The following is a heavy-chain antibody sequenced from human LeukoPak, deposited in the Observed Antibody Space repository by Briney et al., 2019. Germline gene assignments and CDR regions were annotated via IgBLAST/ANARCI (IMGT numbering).Heavy chain of an antibody. J-gene: IGHJ6*02. CDR1: GGSISSSSYY. V-gene: IGHV4-39*01. Sequence: SETLSLTCTVSGGSISSSSYYWGWIRQPPGKGLEWIGSIYYSGSTYYNPSLKSRVTISVDTSKNQFSLKLSSVTAADTAVYYCARQPNPLLWFGELGPYGMDVWGQGTTVTVSS. CDR2: IYYSGST. CDR3: ARQPNPLLWFGELGPYGMDV. D-gene: IGHD3-10*01.